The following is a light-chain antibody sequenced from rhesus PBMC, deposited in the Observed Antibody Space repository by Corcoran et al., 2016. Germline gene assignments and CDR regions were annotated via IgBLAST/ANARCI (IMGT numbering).Light chain of an antibody. J-gene: IGKJ4*01. CDR2: WAS. CDR1: QSLLYSSNNKNY. Sequence: DIVMTQSPDSLAVSLGERVTINCKSSQSLLYSSNNKNYLAWYQQKPGQAPKLLIYWASTRESGVPNRVSGSGSGTDFTLTISGLQAEDVAVYYCQQYYTSPLTFGGGTNVEIK. CDR3: QQYYTSPLT. V-gene: IGKV4-1*01.